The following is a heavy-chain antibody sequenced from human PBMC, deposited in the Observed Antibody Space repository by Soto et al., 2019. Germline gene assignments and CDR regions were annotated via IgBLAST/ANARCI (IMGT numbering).Heavy chain of an antibody. D-gene: IGHD3-10*01. J-gene: IGHJ4*02. CDR2: INHSGST. CDR1: GGSFSGYY. V-gene: IGHV4-34*01. CDR3: ARDHGSGSYTAY. Sequence: SETLSLTCAAYGGSFSGYYWSWIRQPPGKGLEWIGEINHSGSTNYNPSLKSRVTISVDTSKNQFSLKLSSVTAADTAVYYCARDHGSGSYTAYWGQGTLVTVSS.